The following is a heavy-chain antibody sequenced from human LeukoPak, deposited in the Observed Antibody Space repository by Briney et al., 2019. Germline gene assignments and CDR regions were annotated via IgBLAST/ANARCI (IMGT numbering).Heavy chain of an antibody. J-gene: IGHJ4*02. CDR1: GGTFSSYA. CDR3: ARSIMITFGGVYYFDY. CDR2: IIPIFGTA. V-gene: IGHV1-69*05. Sequence: SVKVSCKACGGTFSSYAISWVRQAPGQGLEWMGGIIPIFGTANYAQKFQGRVTITTDESTSTAYMELSSLRSEDTAVYYCARSIMITFGGVYYFDYWGQGTLVTVSS. D-gene: IGHD3-16*01.